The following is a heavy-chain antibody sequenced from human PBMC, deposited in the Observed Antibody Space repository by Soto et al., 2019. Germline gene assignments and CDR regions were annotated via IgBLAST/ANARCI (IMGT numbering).Heavy chain of an antibody. Sequence: SETLSLTCTVSGVSISNSDYSWDWIRQSPGKGMEWIGVVYYRGTSHYNPSLRGRVTMSIETSTNQVSLNLTSVTAADTAVYYCARTIPNSDFRRGMDGWGQGTTVT. CDR3: ARTIPNSDFRRGMDG. CDR2: VYYRGTS. J-gene: IGHJ6*02. CDR1: GVSISNSDYS. V-gene: IGHV4-39*01. D-gene: IGHD4-4*01.